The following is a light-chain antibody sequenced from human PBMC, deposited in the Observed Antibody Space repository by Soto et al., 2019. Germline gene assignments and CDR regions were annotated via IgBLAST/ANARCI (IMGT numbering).Light chain of an antibody. CDR1: QSISNW. Sequence: DIQMTQSPSTLSASIGDRVLITCGASQSISNWLAWYQKKPGKAPKLLISEASTLQSGVPSRLSGSGYGTELTITITSMQTDDFETYYCQQYHNYPLTFGHGTKVDIK. CDR2: EAS. J-gene: IGKJ1*01. CDR3: QQYHNYPLT. V-gene: IGKV1-5*01.